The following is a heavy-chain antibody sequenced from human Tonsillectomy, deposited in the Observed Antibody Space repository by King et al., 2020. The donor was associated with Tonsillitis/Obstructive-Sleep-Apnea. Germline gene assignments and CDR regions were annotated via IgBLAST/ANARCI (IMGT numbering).Heavy chain of an antibody. CDR3: APRGMATRKGNWFDP. Sequence: VQLQQWGAGLLKPSETLSLTCAVYGGSFSGYYWSWIRQPPGKGLEWIGEINHSGSTNYNSSLKSRVTISVDTSKNQFSLKLSSVTAADTAVYYCAPRGMATRKGNWFDPWGQGTLVTVSS. J-gene: IGHJ5*02. D-gene: IGHD5-24*01. V-gene: IGHV4-34*01. CDR2: INHSGST. CDR1: GGSFSGYY.